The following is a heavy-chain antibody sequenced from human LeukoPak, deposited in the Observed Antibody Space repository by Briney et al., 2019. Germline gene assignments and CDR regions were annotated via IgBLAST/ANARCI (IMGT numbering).Heavy chain of an antibody. CDR2: IYYSGST. J-gene: IGHJ5*02. Sequence: PSETLSLTCTVSGGSISSSSYYWGWIRQPPGKGLEWIGSIYYSGSTYYNPSLKSRVTISVDTSKNQFSLKLSSVTAADTVVYYCARPHQYYDFWSGYYTGNWFDPWGQGTLVTVSS. V-gene: IGHV4-39*01. D-gene: IGHD3-3*01. CDR1: GGSISSSSYY. CDR3: ARPHQYYDFWSGYYTGNWFDP.